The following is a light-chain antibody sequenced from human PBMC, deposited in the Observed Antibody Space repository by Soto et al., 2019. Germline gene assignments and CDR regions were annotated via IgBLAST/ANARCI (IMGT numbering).Light chain of an antibody. Sequence: DLQMTQSPSILSASVGDRVTITCRASQSISSWLAWYQQKPGKAPKLLIYDASSLESGVPSRFSGSGSGTEFTLTISSLQPDDFATYYCQQYNSYLRTFGQGTKV. V-gene: IGKV1-5*01. CDR3: QQYNSYLRT. CDR2: DAS. J-gene: IGKJ1*01. CDR1: QSISSW.